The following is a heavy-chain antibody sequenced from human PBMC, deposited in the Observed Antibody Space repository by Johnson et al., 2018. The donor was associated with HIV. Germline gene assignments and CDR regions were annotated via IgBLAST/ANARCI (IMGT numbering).Heavy chain of an antibody. Sequence: VQLVESGGGLVKPGGSLRLSCAASGFTFSNAWMSWVRQAPGKGLEWVGRIKSKTDGGTTDYAAPVKGRFTISRDNAKNSLYRQMNSLRAEDTAVYYCARDRSSGYPGTLDIWGQGTLVTVSA. J-gene: IGHJ3*02. D-gene: IGHD3-22*01. CDR2: IKSKTDGGTT. CDR3: ARDRSSGYPGTLDI. CDR1: GFTFSNAW. V-gene: IGHV3-15*01.